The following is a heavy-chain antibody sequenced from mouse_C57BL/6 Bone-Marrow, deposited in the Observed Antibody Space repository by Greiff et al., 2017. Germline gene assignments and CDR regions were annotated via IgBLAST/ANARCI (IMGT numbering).Heavy chain of an antibody. CDR2: ISSGSSTI. V-gene: IGHV5-17*01. D-gene: IGHD4-1*02. CDR1: GFTFSDYG. Sequence: EVMLVESGGGLVKPGGSLKLSCAASGFTFSDYGMHWVRQAPEKGLEWVAYISSGSSTIYYADTVKGRFPISRDNAKNTRFLQMTSLRSEDTAMYYCARRQLGHYYAMDYWGQGTSVTVSS. CDR3: ARRQLGHYYAMDY. J-gene: IGHJ4*01.